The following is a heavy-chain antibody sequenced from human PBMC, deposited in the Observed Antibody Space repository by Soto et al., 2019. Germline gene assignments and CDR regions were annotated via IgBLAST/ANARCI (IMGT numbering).Heavy chain of an antibody. CDR2: IYYSGST. J-gene: IGHJ4*02. CDR3: ARSYKYYYDSSGYYLDY. D-gene: IGHD3-22*01. CDR1: GGCISTYY. V-gene: IGHV4-59*01. Sequence: XATLSLTFTVCGGCISTYYWSWIRQPPGKGLEWIGYIYYSGSTNYNPSLKSRVTISVDTSKNQFSLKLSSVTAADTAVYYCARSYKYYYDSSGYYLDYWGQGTLVTVSS.